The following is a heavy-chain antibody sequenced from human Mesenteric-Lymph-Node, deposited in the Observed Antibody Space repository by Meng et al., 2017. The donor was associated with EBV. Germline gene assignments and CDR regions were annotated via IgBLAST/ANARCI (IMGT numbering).Heavy chain of an antibody. V-gene: IGHV4-4*02. CDR2: IYHSSGTT. Sequence: QVQLQESGPGLGKPSGTLSLTCSVSGGDISSSSWWSWVRQPPGKGLEWLGEIYHSSGTTNYNPSLKSRVTISLDKSKNQFSLNLSSVTAADTAVYYCARLPPTTGYGTARSYWGQGTLVTVSS. J-gene: IGHJ4*02. CDR3: ARLPPTTGYGTARSY. CDR1: GGDISSSSW. D-gene: IGHD6-13*01.